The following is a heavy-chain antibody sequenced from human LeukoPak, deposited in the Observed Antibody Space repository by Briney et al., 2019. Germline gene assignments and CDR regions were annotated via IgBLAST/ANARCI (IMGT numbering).Heavy chain of an antibody. J-gene: IGHJ4*02. D-gene: IGHD5-12*01. Sequence: ASVKVSCKASGYTFTGYYMHWVRQAPGQGLEWMGRINPNSGGTNYAQKFQGRVTMTRDTSISTAYMELSRLRSDDTAVYYCASTWSRVDIVATMPEGFDYWGQGTLVTVSS. CDR3: ASTWSRVDIVATMPEGFDY. V-gene: IGHV1-2*06. CDR2: INPNSGGT. CDR1: GYTFTGYY.